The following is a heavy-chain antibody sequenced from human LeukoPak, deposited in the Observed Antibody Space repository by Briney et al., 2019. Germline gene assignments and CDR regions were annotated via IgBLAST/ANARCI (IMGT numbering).Heavy chain of an antibody. Sequence: GGSLRLSCAASGFTFSDYYMSWIRQAPGKGLEWVSYISSSGSTIYYADSVKGRFTISRDNAKNSLYLQMNSLRAEDTAVYYCARTPPPYYYDSSGYPPRAFDIWGQGTMVTVSS. V-gene: IGHV3-11*04. CDR2: ISSSGSTI. D-gene: IGHD3-22*01. J-gene: IGHJ3*02. CDR1: GFTFSDYY. CDR3: ARTPPPYYYDSSGYPPRAFDI.